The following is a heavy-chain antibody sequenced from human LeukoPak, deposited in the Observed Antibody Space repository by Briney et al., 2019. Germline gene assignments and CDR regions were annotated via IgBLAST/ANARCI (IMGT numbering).Heavy chain of an antibody. J-gene: IGHJ4*02. CDR1: GFSFSNYG. D-gene: IGHD3-22*01. V-gene: IGHV3-30*03. CDR2: ISYEGSNK. Sequence: PGRSLRLSCAASGFSFSNYGMHWFRQAPSKGLEWVAVISYEGSNKYYPDSVEGRFTISRDNSKNTLYLQMNSLRAEDTAVYYCASTETPYYYDSNGFYPYYFDYWGQGTLVIVSS. CDR3: ASTETPYYYDSNGFYPYYFDY.